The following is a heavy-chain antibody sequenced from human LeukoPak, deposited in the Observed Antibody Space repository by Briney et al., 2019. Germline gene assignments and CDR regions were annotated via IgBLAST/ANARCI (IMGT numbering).Heavy chain of an antibody. CDR3: ASFIAVAGTHYCDY. V-gene: IGHV4-59*01. J-gene: IGHJ4*02. CDR2: IYYSGST. Sequence: SETLSLTCTVSGGSISSYYWSWIRQPPGKGLEWIGYIYYSGSTNYNPSLKSRVTISVDTSKNQFSLKLSSVTAADTAVYYCASFIAVAGTHYCDYWGQGTLVTVSS. CDR1: GGSISSYY. D-gene: IGHD6-19*01.